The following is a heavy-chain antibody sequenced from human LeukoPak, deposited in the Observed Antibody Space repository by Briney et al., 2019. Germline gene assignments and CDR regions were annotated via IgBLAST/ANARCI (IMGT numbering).Heavy chain of an antibody. CDR3: ARHQGYYYDSSGYYYGMDV. CDR2: IYPGDSDT. D-gene: IGHD3-22*01. V-gene: IGHV5-51*01. J-gene: IGHJ6*02. CDR1: GYSFTSYW. Sequence: GESLKISCKGSGYSFTSYWIGWVRQMPGKGLEWMGIIYPGDSDTRYSPSFQGQVTISADESISTAYLQWSSLKASDTAMYYCARHQGYYYDSSGYYYGMDVWGQGTTVTVSS.